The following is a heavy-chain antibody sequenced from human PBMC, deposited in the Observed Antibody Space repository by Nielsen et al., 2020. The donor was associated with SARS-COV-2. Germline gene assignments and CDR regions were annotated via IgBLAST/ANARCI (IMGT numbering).Heavy chain of an antibody. V-gene: IGHV4-59*01. CDR3: ARVGIAGFDY. J-gene: IGHJ4*02. Sequence: GSLRLSCTVSGGSINSYYWSWIRQPPGKGLEWIGYIYYSGNTIYNPSIKSRVTISVDTSKNQFSLQLSSVTAADTAVYYCARVGIAGFDYWGQGTLVTVSS. CDR2: IYYSGNT. CDR1: GGSINSYY. D-gene: IGHD6-13*01.